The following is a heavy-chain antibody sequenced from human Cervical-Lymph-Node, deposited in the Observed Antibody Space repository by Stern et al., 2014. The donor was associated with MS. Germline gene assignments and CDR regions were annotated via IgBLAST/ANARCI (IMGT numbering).Heavy chain of an antibody. J-gene: IGHJ4*02. CDR2: ITRSGGAT. V-gene: IGHV3-48*02. D-gene: IGHD3-10*01. CDR3: ARGYGSGDSYS. CDR1: GFTFSAYD. Sequence: EVQLVESGGGLVQPGGSLRLSCVASGFTFSAYDMTWVRPAPGKGLECLSAITRSGGATYADSVKGRFTISRDNAKNSVYLQMNSLRDEDTAVYYCARGYGSGDSYSWGQGTLVIVSS.